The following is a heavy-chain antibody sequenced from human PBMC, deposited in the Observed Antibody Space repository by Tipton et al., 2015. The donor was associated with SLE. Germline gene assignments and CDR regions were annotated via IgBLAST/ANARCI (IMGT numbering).Heavy chain of an antibody. V-gene: IGHV3-23*03. CDR2: IYSGGSST. CDR3: AKVRGGYYGSGSRYFDY. Sequence: SLRLSCAASGFTFSSYAMSWVRQAPGKGLEWVSVIYSGGSSTYYADSVKGRFTISRDNSKNTLYLQMNSLRAEDTAVYYCAKVRGGYYGSGSRYFDYWGQGTLVTVPS. J-gene: IGHJ4*02. D-gene: IGHD3-10*01. CDR1: GFTFSSYA.